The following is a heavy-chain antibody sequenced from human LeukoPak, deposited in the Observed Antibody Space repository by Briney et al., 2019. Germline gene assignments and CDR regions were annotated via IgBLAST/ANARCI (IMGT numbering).Heavy chain of an antibody. CDR2: ISYDGSNK. J-gene: IGHJ5*02. D-gene: IGHD2-21*01. CDR1: GFTLSSYG. CDR3: AKAVGYSNWFDP. V-gene: IGHV3-30*18. Sequence: GRSLRLSCPASGFTLSSYGMHWLRQAAGRELAGVAVISYDGSNKYYADSVKGRFTISRDNSKNTLYLQMNSLRAEDTAVYYCAKAVGYSNWFDPWGQGTLVTVSS.